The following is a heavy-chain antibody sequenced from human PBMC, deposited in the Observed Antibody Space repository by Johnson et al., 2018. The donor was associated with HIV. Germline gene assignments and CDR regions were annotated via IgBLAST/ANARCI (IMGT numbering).Heavy chain of an antibody. Sequence: QVLLVESGGGLAQPGGSLRLSCAASGFTFSSYAMHWVRQAPGKGLEWVAVISYDGSNKYYADSVKGRFTISRDNSKNTLYLQMNSLRAEDTAVYYCAKGDTVVGAKYAFDFWGQGTMVTVSS. CDR1: GFTFSSYA. CDR3: AKGDTVVGAKYAFDF. D-gene: IGHD1-26*01. V-gene: IGHV3-30-3*01. CDR2: ISYDGSNK. J-gene: IGHJ3*01.